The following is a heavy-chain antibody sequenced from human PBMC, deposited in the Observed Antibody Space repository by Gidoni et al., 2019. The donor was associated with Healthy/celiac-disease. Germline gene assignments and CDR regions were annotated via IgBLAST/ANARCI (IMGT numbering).Heavy chain of an antibody. J-gene: IGHJ2*01. CDR1: GGSVSSGSYY. V-gene: IGHV4-61*01. CDR2: IYYSGST. D-gene: IGHD5-18*01. CDR3: ARANGYSYGFWYFDL. Sequence: QVQLQESGPGLVKPSETLSLTCTVSGGSVSSGSYYWSWIRQPPGKGLEWIGYIYYSGSTNYNPSLKSRVTISVDTSKNQFSLKLSSVTAADTAVYYCARANGYSYGFWYFDLWGRGTLVTVSS.